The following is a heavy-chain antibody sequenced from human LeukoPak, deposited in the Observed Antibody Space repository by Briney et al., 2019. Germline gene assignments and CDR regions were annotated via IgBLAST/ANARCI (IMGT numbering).Heavy chain of an antibody. CDR3: AKDLGVGIAAAGYYFDY. J-gene: IGHJ4*02. CDR1: GFTFSSYA. V-gene: IGHV3-23*01. Sequence: GGSLRLSCAASGFTFSSYAMSWVRQAPGKGLEWVSAISGSGGSTYYADSVKGRFTISRDNSKNTLYLQMNSLRAEDTAVYYCAKDLGVGIAAAGYYFDYWGQGTLVTVSS. CDR2: ISGSGGST. D-gene: IGHD6-13*01.